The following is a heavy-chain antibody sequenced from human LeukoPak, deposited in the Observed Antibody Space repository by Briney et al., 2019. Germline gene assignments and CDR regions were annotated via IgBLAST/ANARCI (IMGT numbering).Heavy chain of an antibody. J-gene: IGHJ4*02. CDR1: GASISSSTDY. D-gene: IGHD3-22*01. CDR2: IYYSGST. CDR3: ARSGYYDNYFEY. Sequence: SETLSLTCTVSGASISSSTDYWGWVRQPPGKGLEWIGYIYYSGSTNYNPSLKSRVTISVDTSKNQFSLKLSSVTAADTAVYYCARSGYYDNYFEYWGQGSWVTVSS. V-gene: IGHV4-61*05.